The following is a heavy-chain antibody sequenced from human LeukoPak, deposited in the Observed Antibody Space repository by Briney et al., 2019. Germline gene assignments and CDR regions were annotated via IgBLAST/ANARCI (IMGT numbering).Heavy chain of an antibody. Sequence: GASVKVSCKASGYTFTSYHLHWVRQAPGQGPEWMGIINPSAGSTSYAQKFQGRVTLTRDMSTSTVYMEVSSLRSEDTAVYYCARDLRFGELSFLPFDYWGQGTLVTVSS. V-gene: IGHV1-46*01. J-gene: IGHJ4*02. CDR1: GYTFTSYH. D-gene: IGHD3-10*01. CDR2: INPSAGST. CDR3: ARDLRFGELSFLPFDY.